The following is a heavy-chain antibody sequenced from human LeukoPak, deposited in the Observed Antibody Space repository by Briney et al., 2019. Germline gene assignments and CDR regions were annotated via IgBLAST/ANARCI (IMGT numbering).Heavy chain of an antibody. D-gene: IGHD3-16*02. V-gene: IGHV4-34*01. J-gene: IGHJ5*02. CDR1: GFTFSSYS. Sequence: GSLRLSCAASGFTFSSYSMNWVRQPPGKGLEWIGEINHSGSTNYNPSLKSRVTISVDTSKNQFSLKLSSVTAADTAVYYCARGHYDYVWGSYRYTSWFDPWGQGTLVTVSS. CDR3: ARGHYDYVWGSYRYTSWFDP. CDR2: INHSGST.